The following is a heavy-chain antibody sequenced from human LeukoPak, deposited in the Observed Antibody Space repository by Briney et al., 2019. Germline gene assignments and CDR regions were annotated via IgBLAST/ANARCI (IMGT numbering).Heavy chain of an antibody. V-gene: IGHV3-30*18. CDR3: AKEQSLSSGYYYVSWDY. CDR1: GFTSGSYG. D-gene: IGHD3-22*01. J-gene: IGHJ4*02. Sequence: GGSLRLSCAASGFTSGSYGMHWVRQAPGKGLEWVAVISYDERNKYYADSVQGRFTISRDNSKKTLYLQMNSLRAEDAAVYYCAKEQSLSSGYYYVSWDYWGQGTLVTVSS. CDR2: ISYDERNK.